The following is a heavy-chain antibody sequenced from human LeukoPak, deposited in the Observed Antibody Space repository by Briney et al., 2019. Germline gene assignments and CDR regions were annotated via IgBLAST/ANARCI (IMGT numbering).Heavy chain of an antibody. D-gene: IGHD4-23*01. J-gene: IGHJ4*02. V-gene: IGHV3-74*01. Sequence: GGSLRFSCAASGFTFSPYWMHWVRQAPGKGLVWVSRINSDGSSTTYADSVKGRFTISRDNAKNTLYLQMNILRAEDTAVYYCARRPDYGGTPTFDYWGQGTLVTVSS. CDR3: ARRPDYGGTPTFDY. CDR1: GFTFSPYW. CDR2: INSDGSST.